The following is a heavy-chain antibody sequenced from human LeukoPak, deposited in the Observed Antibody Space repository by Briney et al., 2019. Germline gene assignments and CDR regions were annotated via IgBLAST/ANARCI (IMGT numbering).Heavy chain of an antibody. D-gene: IGHD1-7*01. CDR1: GGSISSYY. J-gene: IGHJ4*02. CDR2: IYTSGST. V-gene: IGHV4-4*07. Sequence: SETLSLTCTVSGGSISSYYWSWIRRPAGKGLEWIGRIYTSGSTNYNPSLKSRVTMSVDTSKNQFSLKLSSVTAADTAVYYCARGGTGTTSLTLDYWGQGTLVTVSS. CDR3: ARGGTGTTSLTLDY.